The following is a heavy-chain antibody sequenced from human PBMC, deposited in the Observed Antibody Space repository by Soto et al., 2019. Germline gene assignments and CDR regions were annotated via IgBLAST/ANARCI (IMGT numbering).Heavy chain of an antibody. CDR2: INHSGST. D-gene: IGHD3-10*01. Sequence: SETLSLTCAVYGGSFSGYYWSWIRQPPGKGLEWIGEINHSGSTNYNPSLKSRVTISVDTSKNQFSLKLSSVTAADTAVYYCARGYGSGSYYPYWGQGXLVTVYS. J-gene: IGHJ4*02. CDR1: GGSFSGYY. V-gene: IGHV4-34*01. CDR3: ARGYGSGSYYPY.